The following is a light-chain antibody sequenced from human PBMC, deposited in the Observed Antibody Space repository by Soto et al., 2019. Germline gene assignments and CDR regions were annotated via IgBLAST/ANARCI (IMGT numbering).Light chain of an antibody. CDR1: QSVSSY. CDR3: QQRSTGLT. J-gene: IGKJ4*01. CDR2: DAS. V-gene: IGKV3-11*01. Sequence: EIVLTQSPATLSLSPGERATLSCRASQSVSSYLALYQQKPGQAPRLLIYDASNRATGIPARFSGSGSGTDFTLTISSLEPEDFAVYFWQQRSTGLTFGGGTKVEIK.